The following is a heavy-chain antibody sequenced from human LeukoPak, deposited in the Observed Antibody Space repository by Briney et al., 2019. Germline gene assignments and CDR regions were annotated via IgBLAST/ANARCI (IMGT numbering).Heavy chain of an antibody. V-gene: IGHV3-30*02. D-gene: IGHD1-1*01. CDR1: GFIFSFCG. J-gene: IGHJ6*03. Sequence: GGSLRLSCASSGFIFSFCGMHWARQAPGKGLEWVAFIRSDGSIKYYADSVKGRFTISRDNSKNTLYLQMNSLRAADTAVYYCAKEGDWNDVTLMDVWGKGTTVTISS. CDR3: AKEGDWNDVTLMDV. CDR2: IRSDGSIK.